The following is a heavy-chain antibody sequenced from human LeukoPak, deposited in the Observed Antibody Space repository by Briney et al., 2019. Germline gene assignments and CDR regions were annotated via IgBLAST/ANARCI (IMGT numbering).Heavy chain of an antibody. J-gene: IGHJ4*02. CDR1: EFTFSSYG. Sequence: PGRSLRLSCAASEFTFSSYGMHWVRQAPGKGLEWVAVISYDGSNKYYADSVKGRFTISRDNSKNTLYLQMNSLRAEDTAVYYCAKDSAHSSSWYVDRWFDYWGQGTLVTVSS. CDR3: AKDSAHSSSWYVDRWFDY. V-gene: IGHV3-30*18. D-gene: IGHD6-13*01. CDR2: ISYDGSNK.